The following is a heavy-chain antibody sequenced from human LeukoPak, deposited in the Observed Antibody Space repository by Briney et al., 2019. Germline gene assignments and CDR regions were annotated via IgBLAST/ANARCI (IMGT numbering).Heavy chain of an antibody. Sequence: PGGSLRLSCAASGFTVSSNYMSWVRQAPGKGLEWVSVIYSGGSTYYADSVKGRFTISRDNSKNTLYLQMNSLRAEDTAVYYCARGVAGIAAAGPHLDYWGQGTLVTVSS. CDR2: IYSGGST. V-gene: IGHV3-53*01. D-gene: IGHD6-13*01. CDR3: ARGVAGIAAAGPHLDY. J-gene: IGHJ4*02. CDR1: GFTVSSNY.